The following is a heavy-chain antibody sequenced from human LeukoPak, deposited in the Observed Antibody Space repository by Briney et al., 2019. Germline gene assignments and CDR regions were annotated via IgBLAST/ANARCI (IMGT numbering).Heavy chain of an antibody. CDR3: ARGRYYYYGMDV. J-gene: IGHJ6*02. CDR2: INHSGST. V-gene: IGHV4-34*01. Sequence: SETLSLTCAVYGGSFSGYYWSWIRQPPGKGLEWIGEINHSGSTNYNPSLKSRVTISVDTSKNQFSLKLSSVTAADTAVYYCARGRYYYYGMDVWGQGTTVTVSS. CDR1: GGSFSGYY.